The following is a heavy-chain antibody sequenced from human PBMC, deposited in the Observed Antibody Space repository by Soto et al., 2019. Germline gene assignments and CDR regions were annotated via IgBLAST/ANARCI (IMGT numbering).Heavy chain of an antibody. CDR3: TVVVVAATQSYAFDI. CDR1: GFTFSGSA. CDR2: IRSKANSYAT. V-gene: IGHV3-73*01. Sequence: GGSLRLSCAASGFTFSGSAMHWVRQASGKGLEWVGRIRSKANSYATAYAASVKGRFTISRDDSKNTAYLQMNSLKTEDMAVYYCTVVVVAATQSYAFDIWGQGTMVTVSS. D-gene: IGHD2-15*01. J-gene: IGHJ3*02.